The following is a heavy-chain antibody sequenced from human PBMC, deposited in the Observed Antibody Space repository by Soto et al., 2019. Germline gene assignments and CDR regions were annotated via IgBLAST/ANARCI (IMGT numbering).Heavy chain of an antibody. CDR2: INPSGGST. CDR3: ARSHQQSSGWYTLSSDY. Sequence: EASVKVSCKASGYTFTIYYMHWVRQAPGQGLEWMGIINPSGGSTNYAQNFQGRVTMTRDTSTNTVYMELSSLRSEDTAVYFCARSHQQSSGWYTLSSDYWGQGALVTVSS. CDR1: GYTFTIYY. V-gene: IGHV1-46*03. D-gene: IGHD6-19*01. J-gene: IGHJ4*02.